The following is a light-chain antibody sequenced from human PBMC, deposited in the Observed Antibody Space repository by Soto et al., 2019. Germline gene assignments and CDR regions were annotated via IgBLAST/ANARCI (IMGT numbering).Light chain of an antibody. Sequence: QSVLTQPPSASGSPGQSVTISCSGTSSDVGGYDSVSWYQHHPGKVPKLIIFDVNKSPSVVARRFSCFKSGNTASLTVAGLRAEDEADYYCSSYVGSNTFVFGTGTKVTVL. V-gene: IGLV2-8*01. CDR1: SSDVGGYDS. J-gene: IGLJ1*01. CDR3: SSYVGSNTFV. CDR2: DVN.